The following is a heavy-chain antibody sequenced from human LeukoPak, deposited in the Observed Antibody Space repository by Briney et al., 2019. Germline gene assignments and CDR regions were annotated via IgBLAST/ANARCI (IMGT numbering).Heavy chain of an antibody. CDR3: AISEYSSSYGHFDY. CDR2: IYFSGST. D-gene: IGHD6-6*01. CDR1: GGSISSYY. Sequence: PSETLSLTSTVSGGSISSYYWSWMRQPPGKGLEWIGYIYFSGSTDYNPSLKSRVTISVDTSKNQFSLKLSSVTAADTAVYYCAISEYSSSYGHFDYWGQGTLVTVSS. J-gene: IGHJ4*02. V-gene: IGHV4-59*08.